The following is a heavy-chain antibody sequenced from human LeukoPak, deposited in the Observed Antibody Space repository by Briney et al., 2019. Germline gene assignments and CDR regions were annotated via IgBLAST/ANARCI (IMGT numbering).Heavy chain of an antibody. CDR3: ADRDGVY. CDR1: GDSISRDY. CDR2: FYYSGST. J-gene: IGHJ4*02. V-gene: IGHV4-59*01. Sequence: PSETLSLTCSVSGDSISRDYWTWIRQPPGKGLEWIGHFYYSGSTNYNPSLKSRVTISADTSKNQFPLKLTSVTAADTAVYYCADRDGVYWGQGILVTVSS. D-gene: IGHD5-24*01.